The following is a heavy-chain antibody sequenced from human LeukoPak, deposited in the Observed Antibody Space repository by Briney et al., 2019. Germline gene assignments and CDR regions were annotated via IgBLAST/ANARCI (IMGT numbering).Heavy chain of an antibody. V-gene: IGHV3-7*03. CDR3: ARRQYSSSWLYYYYGMDV. J-gene: IGHJ6*04. CDR1: GFTFSSYW. CDR2: IKQDGSEK. D-gene: IGHD6-13*01. Sequence: PGGSLRLSGAASGFTFSSYWMSWVRQAPGKGLEWVANIKQDGSEKYYVDSVKGRFTISRDNAKNSLYLQMNSLRAEDTAVYYCARRQYSSSWLYYYYGMDVWGKGTTVTVSS.